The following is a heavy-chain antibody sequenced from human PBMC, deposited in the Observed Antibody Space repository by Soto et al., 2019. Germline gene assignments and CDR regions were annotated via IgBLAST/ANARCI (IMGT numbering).Heavy chain of an antibody. CDR3: ATYGGCSGGSCYSAFDY. CDR2: IYHSGST. V-gene: IGHV4-4*02. CDR1: SGSISSSNW. Sequence: QVQLQESGPGLVKPSGTLSLTCAVSSGSISSSNWWSWVRQPPGKGLEWIGEIYHSGSTNYNPSLNSRVTISVDKSKNQFSLKLSSVTAADTAVYYCATYGGCSGGSCYSAFDYWGQGTLVTVSS. J-gene: IGHJ4*02. D-gene: IGHD2-15*01.